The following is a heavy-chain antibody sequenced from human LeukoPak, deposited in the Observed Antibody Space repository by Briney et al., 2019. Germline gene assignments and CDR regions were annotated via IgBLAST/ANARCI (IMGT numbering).Heavy chain of an antibody. CDR2: ISGNSGST. Sequence: GGSLRLSCADSGFTFSSYAMSWVRQTPGKGLEWVSSISGNSGSTHYADSVKGRFTISRDNSKNTLYLQMNSLRAEDTAVYYCAKGVVVVPAAGHYFDYWGQGTLVTVSS. CDR3: AKGVVVVPAAGHYFDY. J-gene: IGHJ4*02. CDR1: GFTFSSYA. V-gene: IGHV3-23*01. D-gene: IGHD2-2*01.